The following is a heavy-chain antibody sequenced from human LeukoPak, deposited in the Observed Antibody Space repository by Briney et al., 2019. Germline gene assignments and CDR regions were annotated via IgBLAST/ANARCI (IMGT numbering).Heavy chain of an antibody. J-gene: IGHJ4*02. CDR3: ARAPRNWGFDY. D-gene: IGHD7-27*01. V-gene: IGHV1-24*01. CDR1: GYTLTELS. CDR2: FDPEDGET. Sequence: ASVKVSCKVSGYTLTELSMHWVRQAPGTGLEWMGGFDPEDGETIYAQKFQVRVTMTRSTSLNTAYMELSSLRSEDTAEYYCARAPRNWGFDYWGQGTLVTVSS.